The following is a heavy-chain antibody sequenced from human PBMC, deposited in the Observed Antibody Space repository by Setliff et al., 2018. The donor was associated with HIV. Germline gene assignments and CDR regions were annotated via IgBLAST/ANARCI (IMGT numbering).Heavy chain of an antibody. CDR1: GGSISRYY. V-gene: IGHV4-59*12. Sequence: SETLSLTCSVSGGSISRYYWSWIRQPPGKGLEWIGYIYYSGSTNYNPSLKSRVTISVDTSKNQFSLRLRAVTAADTAIYYCARLYSPPRGFDFWGQGTLVTVSS. CDR3: ARLYSPPRGFDF. CDR2: IYYSGST. D-gene: IGHD5-12*01. J-gene: IGHJ4*02.